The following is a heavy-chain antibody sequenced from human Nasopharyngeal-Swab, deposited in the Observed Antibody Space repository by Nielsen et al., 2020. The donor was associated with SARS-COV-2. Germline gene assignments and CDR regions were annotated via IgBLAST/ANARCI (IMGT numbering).Heavy chain of an antibody. V-gene: IGHV3-30*18. J-gene: IGHJ4*02. Sequence: VRQAPGKGLEWVAFISYEGSIRNYIDSVKGRFTVSRDSSKNTVYLQMNSLRPDDTAIYFCAESMAYFQLSGTYNLDFWGQGTLVTVSS. CDR2: ISYEGSIR. D-gene: IGHD2-21*01. CDR3: AESMAYFQLSGTYNLDF.